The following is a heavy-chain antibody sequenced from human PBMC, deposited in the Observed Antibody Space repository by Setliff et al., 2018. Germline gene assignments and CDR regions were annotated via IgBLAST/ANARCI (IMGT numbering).Heavy chain of an antibody. D-gene: IGHD2-21*01. CDR3: ARTPRGGNSAFDI. V-gene: IGHV4-4*02. CDR1: GASISSDNW. CDR2: IYHTENS. Sequence: SETLSLTCTVSGASISSDNWWSWVRQPPGEGLEWIGEIYHTENSNYNPSLESRVTISIDKFSHQFSLRLTSVTAADTAVYYCARTPRGGNSAFDIWGQGTMVTVSS. J-gene: IGHJ3*02.